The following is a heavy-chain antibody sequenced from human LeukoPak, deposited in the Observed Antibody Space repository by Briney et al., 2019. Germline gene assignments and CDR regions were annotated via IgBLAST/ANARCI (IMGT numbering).Heavy chain of an antibody. V-gene: IGHV4-34*01. J-gene: IGHJ4*02. Sequence: SETLSLTCAVYGGSFSGYYWSWIRQPPGKGLEWIGEINHSGSTNYNPSLKSRVTISVDTSKNQFSLKLSSVTAADTAVYYCARVRSNPQGGLHVDYWGQGTLVTVSS. CDR1: GGSFSGYY. D-gene: IGHD1-14*01. CDR3: ARVRSNPQGGLHVDY. CDR2: INHSGST.